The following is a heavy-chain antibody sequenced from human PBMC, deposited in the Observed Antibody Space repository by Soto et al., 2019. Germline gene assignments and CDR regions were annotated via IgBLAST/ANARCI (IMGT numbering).Heavy chain of an antibody. Sequence: SETLSLTCAVSGGSISSGGYSWSWIRQPPGKGLEWIGYIYHSGSTYYNPSLKSRVTISVNRSKNQFSLKLSSVTAADTAVYYCARESVRGYYFDYWGQGTLVTVSS. CDR1: GGSISSGGYS. J-gene: IGHJ4*02. V-gene: IGHV4-30-2*01. CDR3: ARESVRGYYFDY. D-gene: IGHD3-10*01. CDR2: IYHSGST.